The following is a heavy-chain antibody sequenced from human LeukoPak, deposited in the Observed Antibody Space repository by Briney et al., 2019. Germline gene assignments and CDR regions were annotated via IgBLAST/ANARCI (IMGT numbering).Heavy chain of an antibody. CDR2: INPSGGST. Sequence: ASVKVSCKASGYTFTSYYMHWVRQAPGQGLEWMGIINPSGGSTSYAQKFQGRVTMTRDTSTSTVYTERSSRRPEDTAGYYCARDPPGGVGTPPPPPQYAFDIWGQGTMVTVSS. V-gene: IGHV1-46*01. CDR3: ARDPPGGVGTPPPPPQYAFDI. D-gene: IGHD2-21*02. J-gene: IGHJ3*02. CDR1: GYTFTSYY.